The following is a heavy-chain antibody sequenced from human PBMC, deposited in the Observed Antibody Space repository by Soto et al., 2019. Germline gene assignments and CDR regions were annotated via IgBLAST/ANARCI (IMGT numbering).Heavy chain of an antibody. V-gene: IGHV1-69*01. J-gene: IGHJ4*02. CDR1: GGTSSSYA. CDR2: VIPILDTT. Sequence: QVQVVQSGAEVTKPGSSVRVSCKASGGTSSSYAITWMRQAPGQGLEWMGGVIPILDTTDYAQKFQSRVTFTADESTSTVYRGLSRLSSADPAVYYCASGGTTVNRRFDFWGQGTLVTVSS. CDR3: ASGGTTVNRRFDF. D-gene: IGHD4-4*01.